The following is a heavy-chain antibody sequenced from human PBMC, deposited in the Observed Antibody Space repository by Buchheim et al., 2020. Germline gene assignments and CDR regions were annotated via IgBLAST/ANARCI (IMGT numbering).Heavy chain of an antibody. CDR3: ARALDCSGGSCYKGNWFDP. CDR2: IYHSGST. Sequence: QLQLQESGSGLVKPSQTLSLTCAVSGGSISSGGYSWSWIRQPPGKGLEWIGYIYHSGSTYYNPSLKSRVTISVDWSKNQFSLKLSSVTAADTAVYYCARALDCSGGSCYKGNWFDPWGQGTL. D-gene: IGHD2-15*01. J-gene: IGHJ5*02. CDR1: GGSISSGGYS. V-gene: IGHV4-30-2*01.